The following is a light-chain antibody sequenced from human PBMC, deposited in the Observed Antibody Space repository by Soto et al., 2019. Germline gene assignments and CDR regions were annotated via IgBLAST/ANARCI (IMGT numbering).Light chain of an antibody. Sequence: QPVLTQPASVSVSPGQSITISCTGTSSDVGGYNYVSWYQQHPGKAPKLMIYDVSNRPSGVSNRFSGSKSGNTASLTISGLQAEDEADYYCCSYTSSSTLFGTGTKVTVL. CDR1: SSDVGGYNY. CDR3: CSYTSSSTL. J-gene: IGLJ1*01. CDR2: DVS. V-gene: IGLV2-14*01.